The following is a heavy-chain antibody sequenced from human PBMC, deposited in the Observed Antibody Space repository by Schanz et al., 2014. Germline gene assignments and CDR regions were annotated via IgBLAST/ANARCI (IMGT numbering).Heavy chain of an antibody. Sequence: EMQLLESGGGLAQPGGSLRLSCAASGFTLSNYAMSWVRQAPGKGLEWVDNIKKDGSEKYYVDSVKGRFTISRDNAKNSLFLQMNSLRPEDTAVYYCARGRVLESWGQGTLVTVSS. V-gene: IGHV3-7*01. CDR1: GFTLSNYA. CDR2: IKKDGSEK. CDR3: ARGRVLES. D-gene: IGHD1-1*01. J-gene: IGHJ5*02.